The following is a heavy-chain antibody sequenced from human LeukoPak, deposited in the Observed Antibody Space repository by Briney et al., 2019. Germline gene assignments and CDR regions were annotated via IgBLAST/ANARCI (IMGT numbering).Heavy chain of an antibody. CDR1: GFTFSSYG. Sequence: GGSLRLSCAASGFTFSSYGMHWVRQAPGKGLEWVAVIWYDGSNKYYADSVKGRFTISRDNSKNTLYLQMNSLRAEDTAVYYCARDRAAARWWFDPWGQGTLVTVSS. D-gene: IGHD6-13*01. CDR2: IWYDGSNK. CDR3: ARDRAAARWWFDP. J-gene: IGHJ5*02. V-gene: IGHV3-33*01.